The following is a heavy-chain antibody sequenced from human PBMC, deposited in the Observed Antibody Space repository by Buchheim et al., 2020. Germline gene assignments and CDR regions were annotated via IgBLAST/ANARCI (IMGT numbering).Heavy chain of an antibody. V-gene: IGHV4-39*01. CDR1: GGSISSSSYY. J-gene: IGHJ3*02. CDR2: IYYSGST. D-gene: IGHD3-10*01. Sequence: QLQLQESGPGLVKPSETLSLTCTVSGGSISSSSYYWGWIRQPPGKGLEWIGSIYYSGSTYYNPSLKSRVTISVDTSKNQFSLKLSSVTAADTAVYYCARFAVYYGSGSYRSDAFDIWGQGT. CDR3: ARFAVYYGSGSYRSDAFDI.